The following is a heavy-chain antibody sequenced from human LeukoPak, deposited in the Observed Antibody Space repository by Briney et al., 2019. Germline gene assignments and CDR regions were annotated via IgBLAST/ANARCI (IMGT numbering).Heavy chain of an antibody. CDR1: GFTVSSNY. V-gene: IGHV3-53*01. Sequence: GGSLGLSCAASGFTVSSNYMSWVRQAPGKELEWVSVIYSGGSTYYADSVKGRFTISRDNSKNTLCLQMNSLRAEDTAVYYCATGGDAGYFQHWGQGTLVTVSS. CDR3: ATGGDAGYFQH. J-gene: IGHJ1*01. CDR2: IYSGGST. D-gene: IGHD2-21*02.